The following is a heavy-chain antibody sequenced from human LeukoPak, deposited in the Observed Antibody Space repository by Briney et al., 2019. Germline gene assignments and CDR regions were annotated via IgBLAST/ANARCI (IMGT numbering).Heavy chain of an antibody. D-gene: IGHD3-22*01. V-gene: IGHV3-23*01. CDR2: ICCSGTST. CDR3: AKYSTYYDSSGHFGY. J-gene: IGHJ4*02. Sequence: GVSLRLSCAASGFTFYNYAMSWVRQAPGKGLVWVLAICCSGTSTSYADSVKGRFTISRDNPKNTLYLQMNSLRAEDTAVYYCAKYSTYYDSSGHFGYWGQGTLLTVSS. CDR1: GFTFYNYA.